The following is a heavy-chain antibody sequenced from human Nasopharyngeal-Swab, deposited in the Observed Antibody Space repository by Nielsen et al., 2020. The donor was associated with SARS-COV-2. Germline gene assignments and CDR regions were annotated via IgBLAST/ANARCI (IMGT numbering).Heavy chain of an antibody. J-gene: IGHJ3*02. CDR2: ISGSGGST. CDR1: GFTFSSYA. Sequence: GESLKISCAASGFTFSSYAMSWVRQAPGKGLEWVSAISGSGGSTYYADSVKGRFTISRDNSKNTLYLQMSSLRAEDTAVYYCAKDRDGYSYGTNAFDIWGQGTMVTVSS. CDR3: AKDRDGYSYGTNAFDI. V-gene: IGHV3-23*01. D-gene: IGHD5-18*01.